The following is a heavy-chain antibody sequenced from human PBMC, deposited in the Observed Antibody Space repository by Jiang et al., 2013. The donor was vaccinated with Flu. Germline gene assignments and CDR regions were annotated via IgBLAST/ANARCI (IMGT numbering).Heavy chain of an antibody. V-gene: IGHV1-46*01. CDR1: GYTFTSYY. D-gene: IGHD3-22*01. J-gene: IGHJ3*02. CDR3: ASRYYDSSGYYLQDAFDI. Sequence: GYTFTSYYMHWVRTGPGQGLEWMGIINPSGGSTSYAQKFQGRVTMTRDTSTSTVYMELSSLRSEDTAVYYCASRYYDSSGYYLQDAFDIWGQGTMVTVSS. CDR2: INPSGGST.